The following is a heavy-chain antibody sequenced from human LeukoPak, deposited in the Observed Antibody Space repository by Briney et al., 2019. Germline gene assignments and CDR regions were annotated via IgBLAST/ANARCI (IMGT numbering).Heavy chain of an antibody. D-gene: IGHD3-3*01. Sequence: PSETLSLTCTVSGGSISSYYWSWIRQPPGKGLEWIGYIYYSGSTNYNPSLKSRVTISVDTSKNQFSLKLSSVTAADTAVYYCARDVVGKYYDFWSGYFISSAWFDPWSQGTLVTVSS. CDR3: ARDVVGKYYDFWSGYFISSAWFDP. J-gene: IGHJ5*02. CDR1: GGSISSYY. V-gene: IGHV4-59*01. CDR2: IYYSGST.